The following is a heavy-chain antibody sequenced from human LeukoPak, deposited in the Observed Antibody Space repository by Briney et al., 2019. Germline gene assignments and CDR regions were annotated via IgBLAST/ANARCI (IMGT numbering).Heavy chain of an antibody. V-gene: IGHV3-64*01. Sequence: TGGSLRLSCAASGFTFSSYAMHWVRQAPGKGLEYVSAISSNGGSTYYANSVKGRFTISRDNSKNTLYLQMGSLRAEDMAVYYCARGGPIPDYWGQGTLVTVSS. CDR3: ARGGPIPDY. CDR2: ISSNGGST. D-gene: IGHD2-15*01. CDR1: GFTFSSYA. J-gene: IGHJ4*02.